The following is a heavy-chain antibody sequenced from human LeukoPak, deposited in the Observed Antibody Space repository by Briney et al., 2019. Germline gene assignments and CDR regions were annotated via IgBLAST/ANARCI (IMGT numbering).Heavy chain of an antibody. CDR1: GFTFSIYA. J-gene: IGHJ4*02. CDR3: AKRGSSWSFDY. V-gene: IGHV3-23*01. Sequence: GGSLRLSCAASGFTFSIYAMSWVRQAPGKGLEWVSAISGSDGSTYYADSVKGRFAISRDNSKNTLYLQMNSLRAEDTAVYYCAKRGSSWSFDYWGQGTLVTASS. D-gene: IGHD6-13*01. CDR2: ISGSDGST.